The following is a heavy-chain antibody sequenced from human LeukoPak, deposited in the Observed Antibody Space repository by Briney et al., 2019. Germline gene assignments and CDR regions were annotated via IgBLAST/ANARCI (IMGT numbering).Heavy chain of an antibody. Sequence: GGSLRLSCTASGFIFSDYGMSWVRQAPGKGLEWVSAISGSGGSTYYADSVKGRFTISRDNSKNTLYLQMNSLRAEDTAVYYCANVVATYIDYWGQGTLVTVSS. J-gene: IGHJ4*02. V-gene: IGHV3-23*01. CDR3: ANVVATYIDY. CDR2: ISGSGGST. D-gene: IGHD5-12*01. CDR1: GFIFSDYG.